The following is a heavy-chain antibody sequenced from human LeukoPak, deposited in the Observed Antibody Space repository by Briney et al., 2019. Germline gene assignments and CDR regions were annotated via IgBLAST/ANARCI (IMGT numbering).Heavy chain of an antibody. V-gene: IGHV4-34*01. Sequence: SSETLSLTCTVSGDAIIDDSWSWIRQPPGKGLEWIGEFNPCGSTNYSPSLKSRVTISVDTSKNQFSLKLSSVTAADTAVYYCARHGPLSSTSPGRYYYYYMDVWGKGTTVTISS. J-gene: IGHJ6*03. CDR2: FNPCGST. D-gene: IGHD6-13*01. CDR3: ARHGPLSSTSPGRYYYYYMDV. CDR1: GDAIIDDS.